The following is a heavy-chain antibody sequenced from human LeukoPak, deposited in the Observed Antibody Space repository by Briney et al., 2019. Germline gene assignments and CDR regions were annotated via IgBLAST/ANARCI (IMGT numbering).Heavy chain of an antibody. CDR2: INWNGGGT. CDR1: GFNCDDYG. J-gene: IGHJ4*02. CDR3: ARGPLQTIPTSKIVVYYYPFDY. D-gene: IGHD3-22*01. Sequence: GGSLRLXCAASGFNCDDYGMSWVRQAPGKGLESVSGINWNGGGTGYADSVKGRFTISRENAKNSLYLQMNSLKAEDTALYYCARGPLQTIPTSKIVVYYYPFDYWGQGTLVTVSS. V-gene: IGHV3-20*04.